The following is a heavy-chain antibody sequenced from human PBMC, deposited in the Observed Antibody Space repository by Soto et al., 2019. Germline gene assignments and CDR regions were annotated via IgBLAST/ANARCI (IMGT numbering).Heavy chain of an antibody. CDR2: ISAYNGNT. J-gene: IGHJ4*02. Sequence: QVQLVQSGAEVKKPGASVKVSCKASGYTFTSYSISWVRQAPGQGLEWMGWISAYNGNTNYAQKLQGRVTMTTDTSTSTAYMELRSLRSDDTAVYYCARALYDFWSGYYYPYYFDYWGQGTLVTVSS. D-gene: IGHD3-3*01. CDR3: ARALYDFWSGYYYPYYFDY. CDR1: GYTFTSYS. V-gene: IGHV1-18*01.